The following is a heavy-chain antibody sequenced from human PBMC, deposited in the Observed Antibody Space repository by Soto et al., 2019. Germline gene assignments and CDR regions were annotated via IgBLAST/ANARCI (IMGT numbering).Heavy chain of an antibody. Sequence: EVQLVASGGGLVPPGGSLRLSCAVSGFTFSNSWLSWVRQAPGKGLEWVANINQDGSDKYYVDSVKGRFTISRDNAKNSLYLQMNSLRAEDTAIYYCARVSPVMSPGYWGQGTLVTVSS. V-gene: IGHV3-7*05. J-gene: IGHJ4*02. CDR1: GFTFSNSW. CDR2: INQDGSDK. CDR3: ARVSPVMSPGY. D-gene: IGHD3-16*01.